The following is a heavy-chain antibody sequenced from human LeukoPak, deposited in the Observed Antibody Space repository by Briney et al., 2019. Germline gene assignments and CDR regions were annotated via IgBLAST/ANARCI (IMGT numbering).Heavy chain of an antibody. CDR1: GFSFSGHW. CDR2: ISPTGSTT. CDR3: ARGPNSNWSGLDF. J-gene: IGHJ4*02. V-gene: IGHV3-74*01. D-gene: IGHD6-6*01. Sequence: GGSLRLSCTASGFSFSGHWMHWARQLPGKGLVWISRISPTGSTTSYADSVKGRFTVSRDNAKNTLYLQVNNLRAEDTAVYYCARGPNSNWSGLDFWGQGTLLTVSS.